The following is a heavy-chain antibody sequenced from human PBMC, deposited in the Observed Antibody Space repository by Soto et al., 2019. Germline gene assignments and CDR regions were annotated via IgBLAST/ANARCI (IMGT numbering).Heavy chain of an antibody. J-gene: IGHJ4*02. CDR3: AKALGELSPESYDY. D-gene: IGHD3-16*02. V-gene: IGHV3-30*18. Sequence: QEQLVESGGGVVQPGRSLRLSCAASGFTFSSYAMHWVRQAPGKGLEWVAVISYDGSDKYHVDSVKGRFTISRDNSKNTLNLQMNSLRADDTAVYYCAKALGELSPESYDYWGQGTLITVSS. CDR2: ISYDGSDK. CDR1: GFTFSSYA.